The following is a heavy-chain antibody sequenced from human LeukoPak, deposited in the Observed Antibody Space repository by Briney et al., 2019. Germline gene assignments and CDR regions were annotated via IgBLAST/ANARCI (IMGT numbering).Heavy chain of an antibody. CDR2: ISGSGGST. D-gene: IGHD3-22*01. CDR1: GFTFSSYA. CDR3: AKNSGPWYYYDSSGYYPFDY. Sequence: GGSLRLSCAGSGFTFSSYAMSWVRRASGKGLEWVSTISGSGGSTYYADSVKGRFTISRDNSKNTLYLQMNSLRAEDTAVYYCAKNSGPWYYYDSSGYYPFDYWGQGTLVTVSS. V-gene: IGHV3-23*01. J-gene: IGHJ4*02.